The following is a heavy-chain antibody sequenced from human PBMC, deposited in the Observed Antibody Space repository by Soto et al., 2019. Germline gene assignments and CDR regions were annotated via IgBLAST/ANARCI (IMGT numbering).Heavy chain of an antibody. CDR2: ISGSGGST. CDR3: AKRRGAGGHFDY. CDR1: VFTFSSYA. V-gene: IGHV3-23*01. Sequence: PGGSLRLSCAASVFTFSSYAMSWVRQGPGKGLEWVSAISGSGGSTYYADSVKGRFTISRDNSKNTLYLQMNSLRAEDTAVYFCAKRRGAGGHFDYWGQGALVTVSS. J-gene: IGHJ4*02. D-gene: IGHD2-15*01.